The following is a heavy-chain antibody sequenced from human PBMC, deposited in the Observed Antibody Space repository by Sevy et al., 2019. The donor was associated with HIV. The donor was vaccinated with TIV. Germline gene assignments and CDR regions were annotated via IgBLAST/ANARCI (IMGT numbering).Heavy chain of an antibody. J-gene: IGHJ4*02. CDR2: ISYDGSYK. V-gene: IGHV3-30*04. CDR3: VREGLGGFSYSLDC. Sequence: GGSLRLSCAASGFTFNSYSMYWVRQAPGKGPEWLAVISYDGSYKYYADSVKGRFTISRDNAKNSLYLQMNSLRVDDTALYYCVREGLGGFSYSLDCWGQGTLVTVSS. CDR1: GFTFNSYS. D-gene: IGHD5-18*01.